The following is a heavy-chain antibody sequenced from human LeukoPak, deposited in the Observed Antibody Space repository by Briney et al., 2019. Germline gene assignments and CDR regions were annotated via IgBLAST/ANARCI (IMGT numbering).Heavy chain of an antibody. V-gene: IGHV1-18*01. CDR3: ANSIPGGYCSGGSCQYYYYGMDV. J-gene: IGHJ6*02. D-gene: IGHD2-15*01. CDR2: ISAYNGNT. Sequence: ASVKVSCKASGYTFTSYGISWVRLAPGQGLEWMGWISAYNGNTNYAQKLQGRVTMTTDTSTSTAYMELRSLRSDDTAVYYCANSIPGGYCSGGSCQYYYYGMDVWGQGTTVTVSS. CDR1: GYTFTSYG.